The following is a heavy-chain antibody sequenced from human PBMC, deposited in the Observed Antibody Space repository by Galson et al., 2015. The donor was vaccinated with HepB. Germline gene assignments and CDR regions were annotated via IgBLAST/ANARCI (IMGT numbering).Heavy chain of an antibody. D-gene: IGHD2-2*01. CDR1: GYTFTTYG. V-gene: IGHV1-18*01. CDR2: ISGYNGNT. J-gene: IGHJ6*03. CDR3: ARVLRDVEVTGASPSGGGHYMDV. Sequence: SVKVSCKASGYTFTTYGISWVQQAPGQGLEWMGWISGYNGNTHYAQKFQGRVTLTTDTSTSTAYMDLGSLRSYDTAVYFCARVLRDVEVTGASPSGGGHYMDVWGKGTTVTVSS.